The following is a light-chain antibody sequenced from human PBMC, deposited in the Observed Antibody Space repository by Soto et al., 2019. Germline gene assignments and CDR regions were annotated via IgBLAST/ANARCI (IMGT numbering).Light chain of an antibody. Sequence: EIVMPQSPATLSLSPGERATLSCRASQSVSSNLAWYQQKPGQAPRLLIYGASTRATGIPARFSGSGSGTEFTLTISSLHSEDFAVYYWQQYNNWPWTFGQGTKVEIK. CDR3: QQYNNWPWT. CDR2: GAS. V-gene: IGKV3-15*01. J-gene: IGKJ1*01. CDR1: QSVSSN.